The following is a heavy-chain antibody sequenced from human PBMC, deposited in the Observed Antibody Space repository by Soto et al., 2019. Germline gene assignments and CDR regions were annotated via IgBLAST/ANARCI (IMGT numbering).Heavy chain of an antibody. CDR3: TRIYDYGDYTFHFDY. J-gene: IGHJ4*02. CDR2: IRSKAHSYAT. Sequence: EVQLVESGGGLVQPGGSLKLACAASGFTFSGFTMHWVRQASGKGLEWVGRIRSKAHSYATTYAASVKGRFTISRDDSKNTAYPQMNSLKTEDTAVYYCTRIYDYGDYTFHFDYWGQGTLVTVSS. V-gene: IGHV3-73*01. CDR1: GFTFSGFT. D-gene: IGHD4-17*01.